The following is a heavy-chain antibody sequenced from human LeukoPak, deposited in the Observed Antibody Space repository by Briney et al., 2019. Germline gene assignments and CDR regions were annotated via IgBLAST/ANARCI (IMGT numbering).Heavy chain of an antibody. CDR3: ARQTLPYDFWSGYHTGGGWFDP. V-gene: IGHV4-34*01. CDR2: INHSGST. J-gene: IGHJ5*02. CDR1: GGSFSGYY. Sequence: SETLSLTCAVYGGSFSGYYWSWIRQPPGKGLEWIGEINHSGSTNYNPSLKSRVTISVDTSKNQFSLKLSSVTAADTAVYYCARQTLPYDFWSGYHTGGGWFDPWGQGTLVTVSS. D-gene: IGHD3-3*01.